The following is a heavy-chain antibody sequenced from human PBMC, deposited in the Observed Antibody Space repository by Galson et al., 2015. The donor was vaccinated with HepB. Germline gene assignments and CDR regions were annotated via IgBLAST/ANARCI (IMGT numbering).Heavy chain of an antibody. V-gene: IGHV3-23*01. CDR3: ARVAILGATPHYFDC. CDR2: LCVNGDIS. Sequence: SLRLSCAASGFTFTRYTMGWVRQAPGKGLKWVSSLCVNGDISYYDNSVQGRFTISRSNSKKMVYLQMNGLRAADTTVYYCARVAILGATPHYFDCLGQGTLVTVSS. J-gene: IGHJ4*02. D-gene: IGHD3-16*01. CDR1: GFTFTRYT.